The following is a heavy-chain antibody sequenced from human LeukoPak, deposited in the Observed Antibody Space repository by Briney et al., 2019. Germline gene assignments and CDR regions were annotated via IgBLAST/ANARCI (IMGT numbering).Heavy chain of an antibody. CDR1: GYTFTSYY. V-gene: IGHV1-46*01. D-gene: IGHD3-10*01. J-gene: IGHJ4*02. CDR3: ARSPPFVGFGENDY. Sequence: ASVKVSCKASGYTFTSYYMHWVRQAPGQGLEWMGLINPTGGSTGYAQKFQGRVTMTRDTSTSTVYMELSSLRSEDTAVYYCARSPPFVGFGENDYWGQGTLVTVSS. CDR2: INPTGGST.